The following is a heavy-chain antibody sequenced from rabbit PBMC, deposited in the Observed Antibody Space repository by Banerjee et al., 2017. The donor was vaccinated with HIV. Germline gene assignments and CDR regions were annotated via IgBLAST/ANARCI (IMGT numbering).Heavy chain of an antibody. CDR2: IYAGSSGST. Sequence: QSLEESGGDLVKPGASLTLTCPASGFSFSSSYYMCWVRQAPGKGLEWIACIYAGSSGSTYYASWAKGRFTISKTSSTTVTLQMTSLTAADTATYFCARDAGIGYGYAQDLWGPGTLVTVS. D-gene: IGHD6-1*01. CDR1: GFSFSSSYY. J-gene: IGHJ4*01. CDR3: ARDAGIGYGYAQDL. V-gene: IGHV1S40*01.